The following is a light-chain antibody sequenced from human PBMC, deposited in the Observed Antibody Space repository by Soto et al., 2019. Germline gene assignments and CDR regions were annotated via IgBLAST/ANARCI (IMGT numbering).Light chain of an antibody. Sequence: LTHPASMSRTPGQSITLSCTGTSSDVGTYNYVSWYQQHPGKAPKVMIYEVTYRPSGVSNRFSGSKSGNTATLTISGLQAEDEAEYYCSSYTGSSTLYVFGTGTKVTVL. J-gene: IGLJ1*01. CDR3: SSYTGSSTLYV. CDR1: SSDVGTYNY. V-gene: IGLV2-14*01. CDR2: EVT.